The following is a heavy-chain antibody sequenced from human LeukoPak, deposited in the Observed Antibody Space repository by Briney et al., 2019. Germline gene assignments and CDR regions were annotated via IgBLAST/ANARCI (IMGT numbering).Heavy chain of an antibody. D-gene: IGHD5-12*01. CDR1: GFTFSSYS. J-gene: IGHJ4*02. CDR2: ISSSSSTI. CDR3: ARDPYSGYDLQAFDY. V-gene: IGHV3-48*01. Sequence: GGSLRLSCAASGFTFSSYSMNWVRQAPGKGLEWVSYISSSSSTIYYADSVKGRFTISRDNAKNSLYLQMNSPRAEDTAVYYCARDPYSGYDLQAFDYWGQGTLVTVSS.